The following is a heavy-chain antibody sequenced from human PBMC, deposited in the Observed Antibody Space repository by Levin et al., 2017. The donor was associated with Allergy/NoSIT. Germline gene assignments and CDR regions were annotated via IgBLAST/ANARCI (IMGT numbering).Heavy chain of an antibody. CDR3: ARDIMITFGGVIALGGDWFDP. CDR1: GGSISSSSYY. J-gene: IGHJ5*02. D-gene: IGHD3-16*02. Sequence: SQTLSLTCTVSGGSISSSSYYWGWIRQPPGKGLEWIGSIYYSGSTYYNPSLKSRVTISVDTSKNQFSLKLSSVTAADTAVYYCARDIMITFGGVIALGGDWFDPWGQGTLVTVSS. CDR2: IYYSGST. V-gene: IGHV4-39*02.